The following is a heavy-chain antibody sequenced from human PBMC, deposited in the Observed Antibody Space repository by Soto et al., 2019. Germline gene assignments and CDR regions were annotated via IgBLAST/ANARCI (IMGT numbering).Heavy chain of an antibody. V-gene: IGHV1-18*01. Sequence: EASVKVSCKASGYTFTSYGISWVRQAPGQGLEWMGWISAYNGNTNYAQKLQGRVTMTTDTSTSTAYMELRSLRSDDTAVYYCAKVDIVATITAPPDYWGQGTLVTVS. CDR3: AKVDIVATITAPPDY. CDR2: ISAYNGNT. J-gene: IGHJ4*02. CDR1: GYTFTSYG. D-gene: IGHD5-12*01.